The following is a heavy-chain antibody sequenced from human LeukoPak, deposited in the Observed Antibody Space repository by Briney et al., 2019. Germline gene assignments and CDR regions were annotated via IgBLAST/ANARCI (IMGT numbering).Heavy chain of an antibody. CDR1: GFTFSSYA. J-gene: IGHJ3*02. CDR3: ARENPITGTTLGAFDI. D-gene: IGHD1-7*01. V-gene: IGHV3-64*01. CDR2: ISTNGGVT. Sequence: PGGSLRLSCAASGFTFSSYATHWVRQAPGKGLEYVSGISTNGGVTYYANSVKGRVTISRDNSKNTLYLQMGSLRAEDMAVYYCARENPITGTTLGAFDIWGQGIMVTVSS.